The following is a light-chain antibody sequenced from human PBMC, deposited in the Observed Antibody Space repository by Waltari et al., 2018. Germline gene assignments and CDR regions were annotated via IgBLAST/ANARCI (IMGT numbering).Light chain of an antibody. J-gene: IGLJ3*02. CDR3: QLWDTSNVRVV. V-gene: IGLV3-21*02. CDR1: NIESGS. Sequence: SIMLSQPPSMSVAPGQTARITCGGNNIESGSVHWYQQKPGQAPLVVLYDDSARPAGIPRRFLGSNSGNKATLTISRVEAGDEADYYCQLWDTSNVRVVFGGGT. CDR2: DDS.